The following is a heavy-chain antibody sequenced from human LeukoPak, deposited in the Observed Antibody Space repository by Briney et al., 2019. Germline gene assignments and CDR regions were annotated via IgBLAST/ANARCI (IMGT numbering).Heavy chain of an antibody. CDR3: ARGNSKRYCSGGSCYWFDP. CDR1: GYTFTSYD. CDR2: MNPNSGNT. D-gene: IGHD2-15*01. Sequence: ASVKVSCKASGYTFTSYDINWVRKATGQGFEWMGWMNPNSGNTGYVQKFQCRVTMTRNTSISTAYMELSSLRSEDAAVYYCARGNSKRYCSGGSCYWFDPWGQGTLVTVSS. V-gene: IGHV1-8*01. J-gene: IGHJ5*02.